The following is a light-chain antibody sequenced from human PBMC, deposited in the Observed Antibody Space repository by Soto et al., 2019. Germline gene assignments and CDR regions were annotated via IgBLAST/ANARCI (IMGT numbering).Light chain of an antibody. CDR1: QSVSRSY. CDR2: DAF. CDR3: QQYGASPRT. Sequence: EIVLTQSPGTLSLSPGERATLSCRASQSVSRSYLAWYQQRPGQAPKLLIYDAFNRATGIPDRISGRGSGTDFTITISRLEPEDFAVYYCQQYGASPRTFGQGTKVEFK. V-gene: IGKV3-20*01. J-gene: IGKJ1*01.